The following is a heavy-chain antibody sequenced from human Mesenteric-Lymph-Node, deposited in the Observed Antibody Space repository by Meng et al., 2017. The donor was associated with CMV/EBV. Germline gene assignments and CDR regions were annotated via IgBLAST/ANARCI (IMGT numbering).Heavy chain of an antibody. CDR3: ARVQSISASGKGAFGH. CDR1: GFTFVSHA. Sequence: GGSLKISCAAPGFTFVSHAIHWIRQSPNKGLEWVAVLSYDGDRKYYADAVRGRFTVTTDNSKKTVSLQMNSLRPEDTAVSYCARVQSISASGKGAFGHWGQGTLVTVSS. J-gene: IGHJ4*02. D-gene: IGHD6-13*01. CDR2: LSYDGDRK. V-gene: IGHV3-30-3*01.